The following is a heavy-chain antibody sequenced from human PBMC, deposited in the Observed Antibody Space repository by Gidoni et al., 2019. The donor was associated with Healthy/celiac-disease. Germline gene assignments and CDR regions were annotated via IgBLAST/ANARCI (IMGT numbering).Heavy chain of an antibody. J-gene: IGHJ4*02. CDR2: LWYDGSNK. Sequence: QVQLVESGGGVVQPGRSLRLSCAASGFTFSSTGMHWVRQAPGKGLEWVAVLWYDGSNKYYADSGKGRFTISRDNSKNTLYLQMNSLRAEDTAVYYCARGSSSTMIVVVPEVTFFDYWGQGTLVTVSS. CDR3: ARGSSSTMIVVVPEVTFFDY. CDR1: GFTFSSTG. V-gene: IGHV3-33*01. D-gene: IGHD3-22*01.